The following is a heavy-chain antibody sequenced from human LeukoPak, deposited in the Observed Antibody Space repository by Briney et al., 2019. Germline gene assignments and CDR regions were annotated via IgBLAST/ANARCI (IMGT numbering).Heavy chain of an antibody. D-gene: IGHD6-13*01. CDR2: IYYTGST. Sequence: PGGSLRLSCAASGFTFSSYSMNWVRQPPGKGLEWIGYIYYTGSTNYNPSLKSRVTMSVDTSKNQFSLKLTSVTAADTALYYCARVTGYMVEDYFDYWGQGTLVTVSS. CDR3: ARVTGYMVEDYFDY. V-gene: IGHV4-59*01. CDR1: GFTFSSYS. J-gene: IGHJ4*02.